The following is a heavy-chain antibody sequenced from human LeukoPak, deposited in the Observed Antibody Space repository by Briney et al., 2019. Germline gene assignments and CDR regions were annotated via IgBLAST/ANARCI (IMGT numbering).Heavy chain of an antibody. J-gene: IGHJ4*02. Sequence: SETLSLTCTVSGASISNYNWRWIRQPPGKGLECIGYVSYSGRTNHNPSLKSRVTISADTSKNQFSLKLTSVTAADTAVYYCARHERGAENLDYWGQGTLVTVSS. V-gene: IGHV4-59*08. CDR3: ARHERGAENLDY. CDR1: GASISNYN. D-gene: IGHD1-1*01. CDR2: VSYSGRT.